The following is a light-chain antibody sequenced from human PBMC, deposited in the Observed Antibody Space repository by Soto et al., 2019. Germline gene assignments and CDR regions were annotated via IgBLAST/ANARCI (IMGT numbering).Light chain of an antibody. V-gene: IGLV4-69*01. CDR1: SGHSSYA. Sequence: QLVLTQSPSASASLGPSVKLTCTLSSGHSSYAIAWHQQQPEKGPRYLMKLNSDGSHSKGDGIPDRFSGSSSGAERYLTTSSLQSEDEDDYYCQTWGTGTWVFGGGTKLTVL. CDR2: LNSDGSH. J-gene: IGLJ3*02. CDR3: QTWGTGTWV.